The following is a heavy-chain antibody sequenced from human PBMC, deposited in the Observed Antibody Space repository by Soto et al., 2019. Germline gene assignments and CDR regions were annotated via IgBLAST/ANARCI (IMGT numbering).Heavy chain of an antibody. CDR1: GYTFTSYG. V-gene: IGHV1-18*01. CDR2: ISAYNGNT. J-gene: IGHJ5*02. Sequence: QVQLVQSGAEVKKPGASVKVSCKASGYTFTSYGISWVRQAPGQGLEWMGWISAYNGNTNYAQKLQGRVTMTTDTATSTAYLERRSLRSDDAAAYYCARDAGTSSSWFPQTPSGVSRFDPWGQGTLVTVSS. D-gene: IGHD6-6*01. CDR3: ARDAGTSSSWFPQTPSGVSRFDP.